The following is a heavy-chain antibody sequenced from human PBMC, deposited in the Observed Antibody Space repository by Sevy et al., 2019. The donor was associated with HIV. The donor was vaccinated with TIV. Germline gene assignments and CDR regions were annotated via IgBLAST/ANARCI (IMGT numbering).Heavy chain of an antibody. CDR2: IHYSGSP. V-gene: IGHV4-31*03. J-gene: IGHJ6*02. CDR1: GGSINSGTYS. D-gene: IGHD3-10*01. CDR3: AREMEGSGTYRMDV. Sequence: SETLSLTCTVSGGSINSGTYSWSWIRQHPGKGLEWIGYIHYSGSPYYNPSLKSRVTISIHTSKNQLSLELASVTAADTAVYYCAREMEGSGTYRMDVWGQGTTVTVSS.